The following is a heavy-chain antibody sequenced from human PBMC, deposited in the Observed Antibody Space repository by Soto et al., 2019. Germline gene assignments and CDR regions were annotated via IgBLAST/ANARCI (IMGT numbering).Heavy chain of an antibody. CDR2: ISSSSDYI. V-gene: IGHV3-21*06. D-gene: IGHD6-13*01. J-gene: IGHJ4*02. Sequence: GGSLRLSCAASGFTFSSYTMNWVRQAPGKGLEWVSSISSSSDYIYYADSMKGRVTISRDNAKNSLFLDMNSLTGEDTAVYYCARARVYATGPLDFWGQGTLVTVSS. CDR3: ARARVYATGPLDF. CDR1: GFTFSSYT.